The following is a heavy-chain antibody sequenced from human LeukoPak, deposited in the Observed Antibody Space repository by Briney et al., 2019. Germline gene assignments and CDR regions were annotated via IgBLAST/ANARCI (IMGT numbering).Heavy chain of an antibody. V-gene: IGHV3-7*03. Sequence: VQPLDSRFTISRDNAKNSVYLQMNSLRAEDTAVYYCARDRNYDSSGYYLGNWFDPWGQGTLVTVSS. J-gene: IGHJ5*02. D-gene: IGHD3-22*01. CDR3: ARDRNYDSSGYYLGNWFDP.